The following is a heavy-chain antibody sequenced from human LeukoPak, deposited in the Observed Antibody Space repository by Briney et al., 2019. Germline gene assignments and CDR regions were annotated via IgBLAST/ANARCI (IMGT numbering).Heavy chain of an antibody. D-gene: IGHD3/OR15-3a*01. CDR2: INAGNGNT. CDR3: ARDLEDWNYYYGMDV. V-gene: IGHV1-3*01. CDR1: GYTFTSYA. J-gene: IGHJ6*02. Sequence: ASVKVSCKASGYTFTSYAMHWVRQAPGQRLEWMGWINAGNGNTKYSQRFQGRVTITRDTSASTAYMELSSLRSEDTAVYYCARDLEDWNYYYGMDVWGQGTTVTVSS.